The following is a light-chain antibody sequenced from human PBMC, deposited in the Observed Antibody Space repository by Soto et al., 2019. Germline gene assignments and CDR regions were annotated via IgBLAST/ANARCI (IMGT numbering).Light chain of an antibody. CDR2: DAS. CDR3: QQRSNWPPTWT. CDR1: QSVSTY. Sequence: EIVLTQSPATLSLSPGEIATLSCRASQSVSTYLACYQQKPGQAPRLLIYDASKRATGIPARFSGSGSGTDFTLTITSLEPEDFGVYYCQQRSNWPPTWTFGQGTKVDIK. V-gene: IGKV3-11*01. J-gene: IGKJ1*01.